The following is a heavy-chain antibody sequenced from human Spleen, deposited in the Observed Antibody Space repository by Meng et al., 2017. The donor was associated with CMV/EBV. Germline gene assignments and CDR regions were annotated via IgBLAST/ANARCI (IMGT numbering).Heavy chain of an antibody. CDR1: GFTFSSYW. CDR3: ARCGYSSSWYPLGVYYYYYGMDV. CDR2: IKQDGSEK. V-gene: IGHV3-7*03. J-gene: IGHJ6*02. Sequence: GGSLRLSCAASGFTFSSYWMSWVRQAPGKGLEWVANIKQDGSEKYYVDSVKGRFTISRDNAKNSLYLQMNSLRAEDTALYYCARCGYSSSWYPLGVYYYYYGMDVWGQGTTVTVSS. D-gene: IGHD6-13*01.